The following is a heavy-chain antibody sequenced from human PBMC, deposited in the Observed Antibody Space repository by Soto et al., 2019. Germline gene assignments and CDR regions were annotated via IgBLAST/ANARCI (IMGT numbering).Heavy chain of an antibody. CDR1: GGSISSSSYY. CDR3: ASAIRGVGAFDI. V-gene: IGHV4-39*01. J-gene: IGHJ3*02. Sequence: QLQLQESGPGLVKPSETLSLTCTVSGGSISSSSYYWGWIRQPPGKGLEWIGSIYYSGSTYYNPSLKSRVTISVDTSKNQFSLKLSSVTAADTAVYYCASAIRGVGAFDIWGQGTMVTVSS. CDR2: IYYSGST.